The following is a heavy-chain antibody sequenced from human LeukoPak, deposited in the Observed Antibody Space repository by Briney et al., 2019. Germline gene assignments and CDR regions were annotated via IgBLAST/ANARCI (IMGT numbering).Heavy chain of an antibody. Sequence: GGSLRLSCAVSGFTFSDYHMSWIRQAPGKGLEWVSYISSGGSTISHADSVKGRFTISRDNAENSLYLQMNSLRAEDTAVYYCARDVRLGLGTYHQTWGQGIPVTVSS. CDR3: ARDVRLGLGTYHQT. D-gene: IGHD3-16*01. CDR2: ISSGGSTI. V-gene: IGHV3-11*01. J-gene: IGHJ5*02. CDR1: GFTFSDYH.